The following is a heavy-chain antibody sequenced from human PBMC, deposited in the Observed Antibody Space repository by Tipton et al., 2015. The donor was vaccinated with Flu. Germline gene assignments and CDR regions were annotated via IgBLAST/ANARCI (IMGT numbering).Heavy chain of an antibody. CDR3: ARDRGSSGWLPDSLDV. CDR2: INPTGGT. J-gene: IGHJ6*02. D-gene: IGHD6-19*01. V-gene: IGHV4-34*01. CDR1: GGSFRGYY. Sequence: TLSLTCAVSGGSFRGYYWSWIRQSPGKGLEWIGEINPTGGTAYSPSLKSRVTISADTSKNQFSLNLKSVTAADTAVYYCARDRGSSGWLPDSLDVWGQGTTVTVSS.